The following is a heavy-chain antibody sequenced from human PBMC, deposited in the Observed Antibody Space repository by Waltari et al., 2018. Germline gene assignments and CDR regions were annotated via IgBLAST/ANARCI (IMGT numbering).Heavy chain of an antibody. Sequence: QLQLQESGPGLVKPSETLSLTCTVSGGSFSSSSYYWGWIRQPPGKGLEWIGSIYYSGSTYYNPSLKSRVTISVDTSKNQFSLKLSSVTAADTAVYYCARLADSSGAFDIWGQGTMVTVSS. D-gene: IGHD3-22*01. CDR3: ARLADSSGAFDI. CDR2: IYYSGST. V-gene: IGHV4-39*01. J-gene: IGHJ3*02. CDR1: GGSFSSSSYY.